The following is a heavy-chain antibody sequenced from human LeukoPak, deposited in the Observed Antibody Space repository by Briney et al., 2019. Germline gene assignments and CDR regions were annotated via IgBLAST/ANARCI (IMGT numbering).Heavy chain of an antibody. V-gene: IGHV3-23*01. D-gene: IGHD5-24*01. CDR2: ISGSGGST. CDR3: ANGRDGYNLAY. J-gene: IGHJ4*02. CDR1: GFTFSSYA. Sequence: GGSLRLSCAASGFTFSSYAMSWVRQAPGKGLERVSAISGSGGSTYYADSVKGRFTISRDNSKNTLYLQMSNLRAEDTAVYYCANGRDGYNLAYWGQGPLVTVSS.